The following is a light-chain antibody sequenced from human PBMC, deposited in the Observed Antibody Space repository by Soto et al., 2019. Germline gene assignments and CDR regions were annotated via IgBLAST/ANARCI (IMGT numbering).Light chain of an antibody. J-gene: IGLJ3*02. Sequence: QSALTQPASVSGSPGQSITISCTGTSSDVGSYNYVSWYQQHPGKAPKLMIFEVSHRPSGVSNRFSGSKSGNTASLTISGLQAEDEADYYCSSYTSSSTWVFGGGTQLTVL. CDR2: EVS. CDR3: SSYTSSSTWV. V-gene: IGLV2-14*01. CDR1: SSDVGSYNY.